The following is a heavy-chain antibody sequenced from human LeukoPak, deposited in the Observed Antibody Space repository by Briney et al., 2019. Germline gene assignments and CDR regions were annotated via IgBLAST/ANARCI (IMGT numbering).Heavy chain of an antibody. V-gene: IGHV4-4*07. Sequence: SETLSLTCTVSGGSISSYYWSWIRQPAGKGLEWIGRIYTSGSTNYNPSLKSRVTMSVDTSKNQFSLKLSSVTAADTAVYYCAKDLPRPYYLDSTDYYLPGGWGQGTLVTVPS. CDR3: AKDLPRPYYLDSTDYYLPGG. D-gene: IGHD3-22*01. CDR2: IYTSGST. J-gene: IGHJ4*02. CDR1: GGSISSYY.